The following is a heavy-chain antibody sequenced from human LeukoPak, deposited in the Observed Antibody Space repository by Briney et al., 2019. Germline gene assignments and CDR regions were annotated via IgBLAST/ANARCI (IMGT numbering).Heavy chain of an antibody. D-gene: IGHD3-16*02. V-gene: IGHV4-39*01. CDR3: AKQGRQIPFGGVVAIAPFDI. Sequence: PETVSLTCIVSGESIPSSVFYWGWLRHAPGKALEGVGNIFCGENTHYNPSLKSRVSSSVDRSKNQVSLNLSSVTVADTALYYCAKQGRQIPFGGVVAIAPFDIGGQGTMVTVSS. CDR1: GESIPSSVFY. CDR2: IFCGENT. J-gene: IGHJ3*02.